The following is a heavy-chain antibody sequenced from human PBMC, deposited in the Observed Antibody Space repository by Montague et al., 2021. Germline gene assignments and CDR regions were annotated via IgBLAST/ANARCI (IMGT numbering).Heavy chain of an antibody. J-gene: IGHJ4*02. CDR3: VRGRPSWLDRGFDL. Sequence: SLRLSCAASGFTVTSYAMHWVRQAPGKGLEWVVLIWFDGSNIKYADSVKGRFTTSRDTPKNTLSLEMDSLTADDTAVYYCVRGRPSWLDRGFDLWGQGTLVTVSS. D-gene: IGHD6-19*01. CDR1: GFTVTSYA. V-gene: IGHV3-33*01. CDR2: IWFDGSNI.